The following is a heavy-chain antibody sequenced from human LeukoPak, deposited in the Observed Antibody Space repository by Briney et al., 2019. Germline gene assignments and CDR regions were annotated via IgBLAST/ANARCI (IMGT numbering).Heavy chain of an antibody. CDR1: GGSISSYY. D-gene: IGHD6-19*01. Sequence: SQTLSLTCTVSGGSISSYYWSWIRQPAGKGLEWIGRIYTSGSTNYNPSLKSRVTMSVDTSKNQFSLKLSSVTAADTAVYYCARDGEYSSGWHYFDYWGQGTLVTVSS. V-gene: IGHV4-4*07. CDR3: ARDGEYSSGWHYFDY. J-gene: IGHJ4*02. CDR2: IYTSGST.